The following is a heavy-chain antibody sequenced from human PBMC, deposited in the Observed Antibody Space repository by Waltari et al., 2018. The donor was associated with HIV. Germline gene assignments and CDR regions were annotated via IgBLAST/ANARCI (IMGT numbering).Heavy chain of an antibody. J-gene: IGHJ6*02. CDR2: IYYSGDT. CDR1: GGSISSYY. Sequence: QVQLQESGPGLVKPSETLSLTCTVSGGSISSYYWSWIRQPPGKGLEWIGYIYYSGDTNYNPSLKSRVTISVDTSKNQFSLKLSSVTAADTAMYYCARVSYDILTGFYYYYGMDVWGQGTTVTVSS. V-gene: IGHV4-59*01. D-gene: IGHD3-9*01. CDR3: ARVSYDILTGFYYYYGMDV.